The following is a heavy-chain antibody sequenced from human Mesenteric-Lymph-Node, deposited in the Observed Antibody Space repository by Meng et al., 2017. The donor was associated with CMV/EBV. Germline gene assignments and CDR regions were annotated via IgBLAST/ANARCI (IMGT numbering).Heavy chain of an antibody. CDR1: GFTFNTYA. CDR2: IRHDGSYK. CDR3: ARSYDGSGSYYGASEF. Sequence: GESLKISCAASGFTFNTYALHWVRQAPGKGLEWVAFIRHDGSYKYYEDSVKGRFTISRDNSKSTLYLQMNSLRAEDTAVYYCARSYDGSGSYYGASEFWGQGTLVTVSS. J-gene: IGHJ4*02. V-gene: IGHV3-30*02. D-gene: IGHD3-22*01.